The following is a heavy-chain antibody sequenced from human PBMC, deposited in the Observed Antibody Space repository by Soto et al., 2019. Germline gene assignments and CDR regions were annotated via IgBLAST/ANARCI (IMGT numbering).Heavy chain of an antibody. CDR3: ARDIACSSSSCQGDNFDS. CDR2: IYSGGGT. V-gene: IGHV3-53*01. D-gene: IGHD2-2*01. CDR1: GFSVTNNY. J-gene: IGHJ3*02. Sequence: QLVASGGGLIQPGESLPLSCEASGFSVTNNYMYWVRQAPGKGLEWVSLIYSGGGTHYADFVNGRFILSRDNSKNTLHLQMDKVRAEDTAIYYCARDIACSSSSCQGDNFDSWGRGTLVTVSP.